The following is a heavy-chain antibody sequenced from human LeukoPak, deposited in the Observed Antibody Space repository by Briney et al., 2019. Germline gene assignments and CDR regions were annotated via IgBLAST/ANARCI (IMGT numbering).Heavy chain of an antibody. CDR3: ARDTPDAPVDY. CDR2: ISSSGSTI. Sequence: GGSLRLSCAASGFTFSDYYMSWIRQAPGKGLKWVSYISSSGSTIYYADSVKGRFTISRDNAKNSLYLQMNSLRAEDTAVYYCARDTPDAPVDYWGQGTLVTVSS. D-gene: IGHD2-2*01. CDR1: GFTFSDYY. J-gene: IGHJ4*02. V-gene: IGHV3-11*01.